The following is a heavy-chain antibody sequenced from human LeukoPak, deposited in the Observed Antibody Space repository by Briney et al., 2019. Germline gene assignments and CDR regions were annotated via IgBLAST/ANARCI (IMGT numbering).Heavy chain of an antibody. CDR1: GGSISSSNW. J-gene: IGHJ3*02. D-gene: IGHD6-13*01. CDR2: IHYSGST. V-gene: IGHV4-4*02. Sequence: SGTLSLTCAVSGGSISSSNWWSWVRQPPGKGLEWIGSIHYSGSTYYNPSLKSRVTISVDTSKNQFSLKLSSVTAADTAVYYCATVGIAAAEDAFDIWGQGTMVTVSS. CDR3: ATVGIAAAEDAFDI.